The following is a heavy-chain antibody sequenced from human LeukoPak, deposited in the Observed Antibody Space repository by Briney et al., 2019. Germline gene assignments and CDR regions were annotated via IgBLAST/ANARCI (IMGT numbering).Heavy chain of an antibody. V-gene: IGHV3-23*01. CDR3: AKDGTVEYFDY. D-gene: IGHD4-23*01. CDR1: GFTVSSYA. J-gene: IGHJ4*02. Sequence: PAGGSLRLTCAASGFTVSSYAMSWVRQAPGKGLEWGSAISGSGGSTYYADSVKRRFPISRDNSKNTLYLQMNSLRAEDTAVYYCAKDGTVEYFDYWGQGTLVTVSS. CDR2: ISGSGGST.